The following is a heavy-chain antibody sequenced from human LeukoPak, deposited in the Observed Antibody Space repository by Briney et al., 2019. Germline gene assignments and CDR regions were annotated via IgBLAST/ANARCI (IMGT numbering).Heavy chain of an antibody. Sequence: ASVKVSCKASGYTFTSYYMHWVRQAPGQGLEWMGIINPSGGSTSYAQKFQGRVTMTRDTSTSTVYMELSSLRSEDTAVYYCARHQRAISNWNYVWYYYYGMDVWGQGTTVTVSS. CDR2: INPSGGST. J-gene: IGHJ6*02. D-gene: IGHD1-7*01. CDR1: GYTFTSYY. V-gene: IGHV1-46*01. CDR3: ARHQRAISNWNYVWYYYYGMDV.